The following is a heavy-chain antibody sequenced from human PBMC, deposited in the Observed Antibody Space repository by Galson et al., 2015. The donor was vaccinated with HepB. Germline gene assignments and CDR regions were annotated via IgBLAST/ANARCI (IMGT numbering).Heavy chain of an antibody. D-gene: IGHD3-10*01. V-gene: IGHV1-46*04. CDR2: INPSGGST. Sequence: SVKVSCKASGYTFTRYYMHWVRQAPGQGLEWMGIINPSGGSTSYAQKLQGRVTMTRDTSTSTVYMELSSLRSEDTAVYYCARGYGSGSYYRYYFDYWGQGTLVTVSS. CDR3: ARGYGSGSYYRYYFDY. J-gene: IGHJ4*02. CDR1: GYTFTRYY.